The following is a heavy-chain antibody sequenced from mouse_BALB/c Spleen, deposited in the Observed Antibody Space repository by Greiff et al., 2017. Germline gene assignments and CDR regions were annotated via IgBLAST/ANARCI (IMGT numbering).Heavy chain of an antibody. D-gene: IGHD2-1*01. J-gene: IGHJ4*01. CDR3: TPYGNYPYYAMDY. V-gene: IGHV6-6*02. CDR2: IRLKSNNYAT. CDR1: GFTFSNYW. Sequence: EVKVVESGGGLVQPGGSMKLSCVASGFTFSNYWMNWVRQSPEKGLEWVAEIRLKSNNYATHYAESVKGRFTISRDDSKSSVYLQMNNLRAEDTGIYYCTPYGNYPYYAMDYWGQGTSVTVSS.